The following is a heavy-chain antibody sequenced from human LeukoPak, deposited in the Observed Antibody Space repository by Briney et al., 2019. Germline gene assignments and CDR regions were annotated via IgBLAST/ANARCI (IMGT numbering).Heavy chain of an antibody. CDR2: INPNSGGT. CDR3: ARERITIFGVGRSGAFDI. D-gene: IGHD3-3*01. J-gene: IGHJ3*02. V-gene: IGHV1-2*02. Sequence: VASVKVSCKASGYTFTGYYMHWVRQAPGQGLEWMGWINPNSGGTNYAQKFQGRVTMTRDTSISTAYMELSRLRSDDTAVYYCARERITIFGVGRSGAFDIWGQGTMVTVSS. CDR1: GYTFTGYY.